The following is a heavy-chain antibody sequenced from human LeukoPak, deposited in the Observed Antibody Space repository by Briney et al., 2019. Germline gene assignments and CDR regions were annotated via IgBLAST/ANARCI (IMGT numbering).Heavy chain of an antibody. CDR2: IKQDGSEK. CDR3: ASNGLWLALILLGEYFQL. J-gene: IGHJ1*01. D-gene: IGHD5-18*01. CDR1: GFTFSSYW. Sequence: GGSLRLSCAASGFTFSSYWMSWVRQAPGKGLEWVANIKQDGSEKYYVDSVKGRFTISRDNAKNSLYLQMNSLRAEDTAVYYCASNGLWLALILLGEYFQLWGQGTLVTVSS. V-gene: IGHV3-7*01.